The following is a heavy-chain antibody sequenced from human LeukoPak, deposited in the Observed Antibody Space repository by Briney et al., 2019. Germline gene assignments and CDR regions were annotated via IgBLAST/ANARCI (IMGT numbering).Heavy chain of an antibody. CDR3: AKEWEIVVVTATTLDY. Sequence: GGSLRLSCAASGFTFSSYGMHWVRQAPGKGLEWVAFIRYDGSNKYYADSVKGRFTISRDNSKNTLYLQMNSLRAEDTAVYYCAKEWEIVVVTATTLDYWGQGTLVTVSS. V-gene: IGHV3-30*02. CDR2: IRYDGSNK. D-gene: IGHD2-21*02. J-gene: IGHJ4*02. CDR1: GFTFSSYG.